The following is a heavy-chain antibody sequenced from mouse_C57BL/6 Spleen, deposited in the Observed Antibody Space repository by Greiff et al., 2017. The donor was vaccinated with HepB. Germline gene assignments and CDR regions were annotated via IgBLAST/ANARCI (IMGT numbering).Heavy chain of an antibody. D-gene: IGHD1-1*01. CDR2: IYWDDDK. V-gene: IGHV8-12*01. J-gene: IGHJ2*01. CDR3: ARERDNYYGSTHFDY. Sequence: QVQLKESGPGILQSSQTLSLTCSFSGFSLSTSGMGVSWIRQPSGKGLEWLAHIYWDDDKRYNPSLKSRLTISKDTSRNQVFLKITSVDTADTATYYCARERDNYYGSTHFDYWGQGTTLTVSS. CDR1: GFSLSTSGMG.